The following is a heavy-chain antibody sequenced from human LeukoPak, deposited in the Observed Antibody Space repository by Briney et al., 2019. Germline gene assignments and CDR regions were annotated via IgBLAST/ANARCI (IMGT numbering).Heavy chain of an antibody. CDR2: ISYDGSNK. Sequence: PGGSLRLSCAASGFTFSSYAMHWVRQAPGKGLEWVAVISYDGSNKYYADSVKGRFTISRDNSKNTLYLQMNSLRAEDTAVYYCARGTIFGVVLYLYYFDYWGQGTLVTVSS. CDR1: GFTFSSYA. J-gene: IGHJ4*02. V-gene: IGHV3-30*04. D-gene: IGHD3-3*01. CDR3: ARGTIFGVVLYLYYFDY.